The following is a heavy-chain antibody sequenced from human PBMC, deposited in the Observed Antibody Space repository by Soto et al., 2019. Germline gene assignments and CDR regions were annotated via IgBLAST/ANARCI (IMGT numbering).Heavy chain of an antibody. J-gene: IGHJ4*02. V-gene: IGHV4-30-4*01. CDR2: IYYSGST. CDR3: ARVATSGMHFYFDS. Sequence: QVQLQESGPGLVKPSQTLSLTCSVSSGSISNNNYYWTWTRQHPGKDLEWLGYIYYSGSTFYNPSLESRLTISVDTSKNQFSLKLSSVTAADTAIYFCARVATSGMHFYFDSWGQGALVTVSS. CDR1: SGSISNNNYY.